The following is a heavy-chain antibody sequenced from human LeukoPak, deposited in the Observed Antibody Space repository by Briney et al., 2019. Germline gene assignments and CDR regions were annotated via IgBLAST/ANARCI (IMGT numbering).Heavy chain of an antibody. V-gene: IGHV3-21*01. CDR3: AREGAAAGTPYAFDI. CDR1: GFTFSSYS. CDR2: ISSSSSYI. Sequence: PGGSLRLSCAASGFTFSSYSMNWVRRAPGKRLEWVSSISSSSSYIYYADSVKGRFTISRDNAKNSLYLQMNSLRAEDTAAYYCAREGAAAGTPYAFDIWGQGTMVTVSS. D-gene: IGHD6-13*01. J-gene: IGHJ3*02.